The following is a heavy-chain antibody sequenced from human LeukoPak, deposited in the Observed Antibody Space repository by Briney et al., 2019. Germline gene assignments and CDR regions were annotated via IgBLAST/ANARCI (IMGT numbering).Heavy chain of an antibody. Sequence: ASVKVSCKASGGTFGSYAISWVRQAPGQGLEWMGGIIPIFGTANYAQKFQGRVTITADESTSTAYMELSSLRSEDTAVYYCARDGDYYYDSSGYWDYYFDYWGQGTLVTVSS. D-gene: IGHD3-22*01. J-gene: IGHJ4*02. V-gene: IGHV1-69*13. CDR2: IIPIFGTA. CDR1: GGTFGSYA. CDR3: ARDGDYYYDSSGYWDYYFDY.